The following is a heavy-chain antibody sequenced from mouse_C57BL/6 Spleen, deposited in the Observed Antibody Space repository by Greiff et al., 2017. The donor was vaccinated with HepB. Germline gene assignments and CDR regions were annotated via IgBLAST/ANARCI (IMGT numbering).Heavy chain of an antibody. CDR1: GYTFTSYW. CDR2: IYPGSGST. Sequence: QVQLKESGAELVKPGASVKMSCKASGYTFTSYWITWVKQRPGQGLEWIGDIYPGSGSTNYNEKFKSKATLTVDTSSSTAYMQLSSLTSEDSAVYYCARAGLRQGDYWGQGTTLTVSS. CDR3: ARAGLRQGDY. V-gene: IGHV1-55*01. J-gene: IGHJ2*01. D-gene: IGHD2-2*01.